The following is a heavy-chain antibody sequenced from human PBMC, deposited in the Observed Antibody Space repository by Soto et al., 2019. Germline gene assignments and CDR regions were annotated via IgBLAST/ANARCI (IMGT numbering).Heavy chain of an antibody. CDR3: ARQTYYYDSSGGMDV. CDR2: IDPSDSQT. V-gene: IGHV5-10-1*01. Sequence: PGESLKISCKGSGYSFAGYWITWVRQKPGKGLEWMGRIDPSDSQTYYSPSFRGHVTISVTKSITTVFLQWSSLRASDTAMYYCARQTYYYDSSGGMDVWGQGTTVTVSS. D-gene: IGHD3-22*01. J-gene: IGHJ6*02. CDR1: GYSFAGYW.